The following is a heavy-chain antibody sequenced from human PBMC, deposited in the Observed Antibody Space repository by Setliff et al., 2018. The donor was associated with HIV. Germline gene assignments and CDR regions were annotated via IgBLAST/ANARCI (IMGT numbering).Heavy chain of an antibody. D-gene: IGHD6-19*01. CDR3: ARLTYSSGWYLDY. Sequence: SETLSLTCAVSGYSISSGYYWGWIRQPPGKGLEWIGSIYYNPSLKSRVTISVDTSKNQFSLKLSSVTAADTAVYYCARLTYSSGWYLDYWGQGTLVTVSS. CDR1: GYSISSGYY. V-gene: IGHV4-38-2*01. J-gene: IGHJ4*02. CDR2: IY.